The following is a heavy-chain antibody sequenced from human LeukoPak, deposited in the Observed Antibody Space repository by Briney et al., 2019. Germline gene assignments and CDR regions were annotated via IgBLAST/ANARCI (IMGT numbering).Heavy chain of an antibody. D-gene: IGHD5-12*01. CDR1: GGSISNYY. V-gene: IGHV4-59*08. CDR3: ARVHSGYDFGNRKYYYFDY. Sequence: SETLSLTCTVSGGSISNYYWSWIRQPPGKGLEWSGYIYYRGSTNYNPSLKSRVTISVDTSKNQFSLKLSSVTAADTAVYYCARVHSGYDFGNRKYYYFDYWGQGTLVTVSS. J-gene: IGHJ4*02. CDR2: IYYRGST.